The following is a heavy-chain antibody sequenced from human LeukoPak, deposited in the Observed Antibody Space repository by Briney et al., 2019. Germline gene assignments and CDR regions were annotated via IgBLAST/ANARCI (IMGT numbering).Heavy chain of an antibody. Sequence: ASVKVSCKASGGTFSSYGISWVRQAPGQGLEWMGWISAYNGNTNYAQKLQGRVTMTTDTSTSTAYMELRSLRSDDTAVYYCARDDKHYYDSSGYYKVDYWGQGTLVTVSS. CDR2: ISAYNGNT. CDR3: ARDDKHYYDSSGYYKVDY. V-gene: IGHV1-18*01. D-gene: IGHD3-22*01. J-gene: IGHJ4*02. CDR1: GGTFSSYG.